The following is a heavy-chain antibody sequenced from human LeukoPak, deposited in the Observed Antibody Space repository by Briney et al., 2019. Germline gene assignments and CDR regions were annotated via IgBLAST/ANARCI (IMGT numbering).Heavy chain of an antibody. Sequence: GGSLRLSCAASGITFSSYWMSWVRQAPGKGLEWVANINEDGSQAYYVDPVRGRFTFTRDNAKSSLYLLMSSLRAEDTAIYYCATYRDSNKRDAFEIWGQGTMVTVSS. D-gene: IGHD2-15*01. V-gene: IGHV3-7*01. J-gene: IGHJ3*02. CDR2: INEDGSQA. CDR1: GITFSSYW. CDR3: ATYRDSNKRDAFEI.